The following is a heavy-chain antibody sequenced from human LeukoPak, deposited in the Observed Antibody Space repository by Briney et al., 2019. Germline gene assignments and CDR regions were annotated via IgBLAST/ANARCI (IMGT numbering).Heavy chain of an antibody. J-gene: IGHJ4*02. CDR1: GYTFTGYY. CDR3: ARDFQTEAPDY. Sequence: GASEKVSCKSSGYTFTGYYMHWVRQAPGQALEWMGWINPNSGVTDFAQKFQGRVTMTRDTSISTAYMELSRLTSDDTAVYYCARDFQTEAPDYWGQGTLVTVSS. V-gene: IGHV1-2*02. D-gene: IGHD2/OR15-2a*01. CDR2: INPNSGVT.